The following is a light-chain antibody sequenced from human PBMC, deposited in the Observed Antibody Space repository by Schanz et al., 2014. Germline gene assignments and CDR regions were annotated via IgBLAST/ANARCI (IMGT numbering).Light chain of an antibody. CDR2: RSS. Sequence: EMVLTQSPGTLSLSPGDRATLSCRASQSITSDHLAWYQQKPGQAPRLLIYRSSRRATGIPDRFSGSGSGTDFTLSISRLEPEDFAVYYCHQYGGSLPYTFGQGTKLEIK. CDR1: QSITSDH. CDR3: HQYGGSLPYT. V-gene: IGKV3-20*01. J-gene: IGKJ2*01.